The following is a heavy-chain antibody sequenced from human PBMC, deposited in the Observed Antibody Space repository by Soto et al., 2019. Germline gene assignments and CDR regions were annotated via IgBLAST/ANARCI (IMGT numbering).Heavy chain of an antibody. CDR3: ARNMDYYYGPGSGNGHGF. CDR2: INPKFGDT. J-gene: IGHJ6*02. CDR1: GYTFTAYY. Sequence: QVQLVQSGAEVKEPGDSVRVSCEASGYTFTAYYIHWVRQAPGQGLEWMGWINPKFGDTTYAQDCQGRVSMTRDMSISTVYMELSMLTSDDTAIYYCARNMDYYYGPGSGNGHGFWGQGTTVTVFS. V-gene: IGHV1-2*02. D-gene: IGHD3-10*01.